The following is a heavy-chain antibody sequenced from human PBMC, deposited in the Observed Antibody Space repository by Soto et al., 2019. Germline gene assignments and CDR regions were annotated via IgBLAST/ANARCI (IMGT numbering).Heavy chain of an antibody. J-gene: IGHJ3*02. CDR2: IYYSGST. CDR1: GGSITISSYY. D-gene: IGHD5-12*01. CDR3: AREGETVEMATIPTFDAFDI. Sequence: SETLSLTCTVSGGSITISSYYWGWIRQPPGKGLEWIGSIYYSGSTYYNPSLKSRVTISVDTSKNQFSLKLSSVTAADTAVYYCAREGETVEMATIPTFDAFDIWGQGTMVT. V-gene: IGHV4-39*02.